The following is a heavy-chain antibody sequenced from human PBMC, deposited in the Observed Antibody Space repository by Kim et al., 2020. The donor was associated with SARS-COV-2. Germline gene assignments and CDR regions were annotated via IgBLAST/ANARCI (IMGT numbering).Heavy chain of an antibody. V-gene: IGHV3-49*04. Sequence: GGSLRLSCTASGFTFGDYAMSWVRQAPGKGLEWVGFIRSKAYGGTTEYAASVKGRFTISRDDSKSIAYLQMNSLKTEDTAVYYCTRVGAAAGIGPSFDLWGRGTLVTVSS. CDR2: IRSKAYGGTT. CDR3: TRVGAAAGIGPSFDL. D-gene: IGHD6-13*01. J-gene: IGHJ2*01. CDR1: GFTFGDYA.